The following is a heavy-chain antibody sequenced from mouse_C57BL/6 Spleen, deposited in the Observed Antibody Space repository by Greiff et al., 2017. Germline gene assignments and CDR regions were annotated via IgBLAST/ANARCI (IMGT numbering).Heavy chain of an antibody. Sequence: VQLQQSGAELVRPGASVKLSCTASGFNIKDDYMHWVKQRPEQGLEWIGWIDPENGDTEYASKFQGKATITADTSSNTAYLQLSSLTSEDTAVYYGTTAFSYGSSYWFAYWGQGTLVTVSA. CDR2: IDPENGDT. J-gene: IGHJ3*01. D-gene: IGHD1-1*01. V-gene: IGHV14-4*01. CDR3: TTAFSYGSSYWFAY. CDR1: GFNIKDDY.